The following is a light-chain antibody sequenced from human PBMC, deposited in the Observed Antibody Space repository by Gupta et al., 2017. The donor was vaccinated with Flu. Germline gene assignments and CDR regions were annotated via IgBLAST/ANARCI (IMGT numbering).Light chain of an antibody. CDR3: QQYSDWPHMT. J-gene: IGKJ5*01. V-gene: IGKV3-15*01. Sequence: TLSVSPGERATLSCRASRNVGSYLAWYQQRPGQAPRLLIYGASTRATDIPARFSGSGSGTEFTLSISSRQSEDLAIYYCQQYSDWPHMTFGQGTRLVIE. CDR2: GAS. CDR1: RNVGSY.